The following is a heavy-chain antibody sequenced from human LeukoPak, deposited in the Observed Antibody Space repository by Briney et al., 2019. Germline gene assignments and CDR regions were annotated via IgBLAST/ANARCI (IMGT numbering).Heavy chain of an antibody. CDR3: AVVRALDAFDI. CDR1: GFTFSSYE. J-gene: IGHJ3*02. D-gene: IGHD2-2*01. CDR2: ISSSGSTI. Sequence: GGSLRLSCAASGFTFSSYEMNWVRQAPGKGLEWVSYISSSGSTIYYADSVEGRFTISRDNAKNSLYLQMNSLRAEDTAVYYCAVVRALDAFDIWGQGTMVTVSS. V-gene: IGHV3-48*03.